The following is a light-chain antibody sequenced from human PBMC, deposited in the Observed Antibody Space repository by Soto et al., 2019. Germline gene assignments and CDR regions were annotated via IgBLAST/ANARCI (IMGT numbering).Light chain of an antibody. J-gene: IGKJ1*01. CDR3: QQYGSSQT. CDR1: QSVSSSY. V-gene: IGKV3-20*01. CDR2: GAS. Sequence: EIVLTQSPGTLSLSPGERATLSCRASQSVSSSYLAWYQQKPGQAPRLLIYGASSRATGIPDRFNGSGSGTDFTLTISRLEPEDFAVYYCQQYGSSQTFGQGTKVEIK.